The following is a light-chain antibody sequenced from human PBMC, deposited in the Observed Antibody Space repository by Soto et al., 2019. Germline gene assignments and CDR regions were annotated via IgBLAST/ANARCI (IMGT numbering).Light chain of an antibody. CDR1: QNITNF. V-gene: IGKV1-33*01. J-gene: IGKJ4*01. CDR3: QQYDDLPVT. CDR2: DAS. Sequence: DIQMTQSPSSLSASVGDRVTITCQARQNITNFLNWYQHKLGKAPNLLIYDASNLEAEVPSRFSGPGSGTEFSFTISSLQPEDIGSYFCQQYDDLPVTFGGGTKVEIK.